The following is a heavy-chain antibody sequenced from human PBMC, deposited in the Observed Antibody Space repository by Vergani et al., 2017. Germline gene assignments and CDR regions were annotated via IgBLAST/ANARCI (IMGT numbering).Heavy chain of an antibody. J-gene: IGHJ4*02. Sequence: QVQLQESGPGLVKPSETLSLTCTVSGGSISSSSYYWGWIRQPPGKGLEWIGSIYYSGSTYYNPSLKSRVTISVDTSKNQFSLKLSSVTAADTAVYYCAGMVRGVIADYWGQGTLVTVSS. V-gene: IGHV4-39*07. CDR2: IYYSGST. CDR3: AGMVRGVIADY. D-gene: IGHD3-10*01. CDR1: GGSISSSSYY.